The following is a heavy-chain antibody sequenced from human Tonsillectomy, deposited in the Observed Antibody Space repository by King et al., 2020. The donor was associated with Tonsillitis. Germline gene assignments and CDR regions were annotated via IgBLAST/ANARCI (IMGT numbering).Heavy chain of an antibody. D-gene: IGHD4-17*01. CDR2: ISDDGSNK. Sequence: VQLVESGGGVVQPGRSLRLSCAASGFTFNTFAMHWLRQAPGKGLEWVPLISDDGSNKYYADSVKGRFTVSRDNSKNTLYMRLNSLRPEDTAVYFCASVREGDYVPDAFDIWGQGTMVSVSS. CDR1: GFTFNTFA. V-gene: IGHV3-30*04. CDR3: ASVREGDYVPDAFDI. J-gene: IGHJ3*02.